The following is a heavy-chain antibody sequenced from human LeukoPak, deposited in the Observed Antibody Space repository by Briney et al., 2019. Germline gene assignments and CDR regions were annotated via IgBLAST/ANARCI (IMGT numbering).Heavy chain of an antibody. CDR1: GFTFSDYW. Sequence: PGRSLGLSCEVSGFTFSDYWMNWVRQAPGKGLERVASISQNGAEKSYVDSVKGRFTISRDNPKNSLYLQMSSLRAEDTAVYYCARDGTAAGLYFDLWGQGTLVTVSS. D-gene: IGHD6-13*01. CDR2: ISQNGAEK. CDR3: ARDGTAAGLYFDL. J-gene: IGHJ4*01. V-gene: IGHV3-7*01.